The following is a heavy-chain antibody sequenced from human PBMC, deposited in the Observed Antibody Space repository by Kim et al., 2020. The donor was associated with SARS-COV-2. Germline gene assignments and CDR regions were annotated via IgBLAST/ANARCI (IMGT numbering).Heavy chain of an antibody. D-gene: IGHD3-22*01. Sequence: GGSLRLSCAASGFTFNAYALSWVRQAPGKGLEWVSTISGSGHSTYYADSVKGRLTISRDDSKNTLYLQMNSLRAVYTAIYYCAKDFGYDNYFYFGLDVCGQGTTVTVSS. CDR2: ISGSGHST. CDR3: AKDFGYDNYFYFGLDV. V-gene: IGHV3-23*01. J-gene: IGHJ6*02. CDR1: GFTFNAYA.